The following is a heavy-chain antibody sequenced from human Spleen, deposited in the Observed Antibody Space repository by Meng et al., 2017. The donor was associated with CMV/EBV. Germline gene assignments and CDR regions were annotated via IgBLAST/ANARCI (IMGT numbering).Heavy chain of an antibody. Sequence: GGSLRLSCAASGFTFDDYTMHRVRQAPGKGLEWISLISWDGGSTKYVDSVKGRFTISRDNSKSSLFLQMNSLRTEDTAVYYCARGSGTTTIYFYYGMDVWGQGTTVTVSS. CDR2: ISWDGGST. J-gene: IGHJ6*02. D-gene: IGHD2/OR15-2a*01. CDR3: ARGSGTTTIYFYYGMDV. CDR1: GFTFDDYT. V-gene: IGHV3-43*01.